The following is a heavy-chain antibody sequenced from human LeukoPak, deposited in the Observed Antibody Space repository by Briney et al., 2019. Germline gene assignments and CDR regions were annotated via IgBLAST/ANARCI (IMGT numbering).Heavy chain of an antibody. CDR2: IYHSGST. Sequence: SETLSLTCAVSGGSISSGGYSWSWIRQPPGKGLEWIGYIYHSGSTYYNPSLKSRVTISVGRSKNQFSLKLSSVTAADTAVYYCARDSGDYGDYFDYWGQGTLVTVSS. J-gene: IGHJ4*02. V-gene: IGHV4-30-2*01. D-gene: IGHD4-17*01. CDR3: ARDSGDYGDYFDY. CDR1: GGSISSGGYS.